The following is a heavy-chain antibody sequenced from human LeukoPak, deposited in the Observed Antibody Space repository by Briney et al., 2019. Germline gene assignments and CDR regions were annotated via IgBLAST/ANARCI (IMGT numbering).Heavy chain of an antibody. CDR2: IYYSGST. V-gene: IGHV4-39*01. Sequence: PSETLSLTCTVSGGSISSSSYYWGWIRQPPGKGLEWIGSIYYSGSTYYNPSLKSRVTISVDTSKNQFSLKLSSVTAADTAVYYCARRGRQLVPFDYWGQGTLVTVSS. J-gene: IGHJ4*02. D-gene: IGHD6-13*01. CDR3: ARRGRQLVPFDY. CDR1: GGSISSSSYY.